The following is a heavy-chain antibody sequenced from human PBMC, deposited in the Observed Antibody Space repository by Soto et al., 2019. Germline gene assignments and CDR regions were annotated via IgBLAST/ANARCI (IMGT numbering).Heavy chain of an antibody. Sequence: PGGSLRLSCAASGFTFSTYAMSWVRQAPGKGLEWVSVISDSGSRIYYADSVKGRFTISRDNSRNTLYLQMNSLRAEDTAVYYCAKPSGSDWSYLYFDYWGQGTLVTVSS. V-gene: IGHV3-23*01. J-gene: IGHJ4*02. CDR3: AKPSGSDWSYLYFDY. D-gene: IGHD1-7*01. CDR2: ISDSGSRI. CDR1: GFTFSTYA.